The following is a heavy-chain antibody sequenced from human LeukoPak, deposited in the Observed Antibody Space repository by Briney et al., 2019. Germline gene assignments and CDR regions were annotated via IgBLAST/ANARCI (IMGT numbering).Heavy chain of an antibody. J-gene: IGHJ4*02. CDR2: ISGSGGST. V-gene: IGHV3-23*01. Sequence: TGGSLRLSCAASGFTFSNAWMSWVRQAPGKGLEWVSAISGSGGSTYYADSVKGRFTISRDNSKNTLYLQMNSLRAEDTAVYYCAKDTVAGTLGDYWGQGTLVTVSS. CDR1: GFTFSNAW. D-gene: IGHD6-19*01. CDR3: AKDTVAGTLGDY.